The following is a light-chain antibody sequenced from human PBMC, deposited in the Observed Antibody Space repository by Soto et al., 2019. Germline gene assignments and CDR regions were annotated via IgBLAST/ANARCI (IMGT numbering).Light chain of an antibody. Sequence: EIVLTQSPGTLSLSPGERATLSCSASQSVSSSYLAWYQHKPGQAPRLLIYGASSRATGIPDRFSGSGSGTDFTLTISRLEPEDFAVEYCQQYGSSPHTCGQGTKLEIK. J-gene: IGKJ2*01. CDR2: GAS. CDR1: QSVSSSY. CDR3: QQYGSSPHT. V-gene: IGKV3-20*01.